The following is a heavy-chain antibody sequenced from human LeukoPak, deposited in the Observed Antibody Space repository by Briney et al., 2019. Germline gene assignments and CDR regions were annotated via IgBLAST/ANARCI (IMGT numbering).Heavy chain of an antibody. Sequence: GGSLRLSCAASGFTFSSYAMSWVRQAPGKGLEWVSAISGSGGSTYYADSVKGRFTISRDNSKNTLYLQMNSLRAEDTAVYYCAKDQRQWLKEKGDWFDPWGQGTLVTVSS. CDR2: ISGSGGST. CDR3: AKDQRQWLKEKGDWFDP. J-gene: IGHJ5*02. D-gene: IGHD6-19*01. V-gene: IGHV3-23*01. CDR1: GFTFSSYA.